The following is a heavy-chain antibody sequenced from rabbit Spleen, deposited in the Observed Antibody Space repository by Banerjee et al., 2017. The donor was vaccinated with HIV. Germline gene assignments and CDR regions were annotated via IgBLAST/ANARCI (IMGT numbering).Heavy chain of an antibody. D-gene: IGHD6-1*01. V-gene: IGHV1S45*01. CDR2: IDDGVGGGT. CDR1: GFSFSSSYW. CDR3: ARGADDVGAGYAV. J-gene: IGHJ6*01. Sequence: SGFSFSSSYWPCWVRQAPGKGLEWIACIDDGVGGGTYYASWARGRFTISRTSSTTVTLQMTSLTVADTATYFCARGADDVGAGYAVWGPGTLVTVS.